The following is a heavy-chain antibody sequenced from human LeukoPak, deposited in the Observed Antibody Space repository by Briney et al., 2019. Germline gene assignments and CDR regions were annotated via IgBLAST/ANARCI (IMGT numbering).Heavy chain of an antibody. CDR1: GLTFSSYA. D-gene: IGHD6-19*01. Sequence: GRSLRLSCAASGLTFSSYAMHWVRQAPGKGLEWVAVISYDGSNKYYADSVKGRFTISRDNSKNTLYLQMNSLRAEDTAVYCCARDPDVGIAVAGYYFDYWGQGTLVTVSS. V-gene: IGHV3-30-3*01. CDR2: ISYDGSNK. J-gene: IGHJ4*02. CDR3: ARDPDVGIAVAGYYFDY.